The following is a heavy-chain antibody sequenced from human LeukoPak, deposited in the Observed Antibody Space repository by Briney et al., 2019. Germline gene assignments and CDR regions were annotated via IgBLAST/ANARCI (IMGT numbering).Heavy chain of an antibody. CDR3: ARKYLVRGVIIMGFDY. CDR2: IYYSGST. J-gene: IGHJ4*02. CDR1: GGSISSGTYY. D-gene: IGHD3-10*01. V-gene: IGHV4-39*01. Sequence: TLSLTCTVSGGSISSGTYYWGWIRQPPGKGLEWIGSIYYSGSTYYNPSLKSRVTISVDTSKNQFSLKLSSVTAADTAVYYCARKYLVRGVIIMGFDYWGQGTLVTVSS.